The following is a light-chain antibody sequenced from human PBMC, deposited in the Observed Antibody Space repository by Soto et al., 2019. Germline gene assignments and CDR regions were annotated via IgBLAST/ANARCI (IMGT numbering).Light chain of an antibody. CDR2: EVS. CDR1: SSDLGSYNL. Sequence: QSALTQPASVSGSLGQSISISCTGTSSDLGSYNLVSWYQQYPGKAPKLMILEVSERPSGVSNRFSGSKSGDTASLTISGLQAEDEADYYCCSYAGSGKVVFGGGTKLTVL. CDR3: CSYAGSGKVV. V-gene: IGLV2-23*02. J-gene: IGLJ3*02.